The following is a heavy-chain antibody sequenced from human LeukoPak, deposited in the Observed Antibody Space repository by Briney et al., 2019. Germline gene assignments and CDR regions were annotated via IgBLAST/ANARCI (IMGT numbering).Heavy chain of an antibody. CDR2: ISGRDGST. Sequence: GGSLRLSCAASGFSFSSYAMSWVRQAPGKGLEWVSGISGRDGSTYYADSVKGRFTISRDISKNTLYLVMNSLRAEDTAVYYCARGPSGYHNTGGQGTLVTVSS. CDR3: ARGPSGYHNT. J-gene: IGHJ4*02. CDR1: GFSFSSYA. V-gene: IGHV3-23*01. D-gene: IGHD5-12*01.